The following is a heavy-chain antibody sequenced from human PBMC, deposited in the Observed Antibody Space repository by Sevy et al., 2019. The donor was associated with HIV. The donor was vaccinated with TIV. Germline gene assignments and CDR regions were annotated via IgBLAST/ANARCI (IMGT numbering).Heavy chain of an antibody. V-gene: IGHV3-30-3*01. CDR1: GFTFSSYA. CDR2: ISYDGNNK. J-gene: IGHJ4*02. Sequence: GESLKISCAASGFTFSSYAMHWVRQAPGKGLEWVAVISYDGNNKYYADSVKGRFTISRDNSKNTLYLQMNSLRAEDTAVYYCARDLSRYYDSSGPTDYWGQGTLVTVSS. D-gene: IGHD3-22*01. CDR3: ARDLSRYYDSSGPTDY.